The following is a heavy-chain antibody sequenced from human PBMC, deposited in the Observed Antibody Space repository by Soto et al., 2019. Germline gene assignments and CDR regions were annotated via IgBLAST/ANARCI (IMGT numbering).Heavy chain of an antibody. CDR1: GFTFTRYS. CDR3: ARESEDLTSNFDY. Sequence: GGSLRLSCAASGFTFTRYSMNWARQAPGKGLEWVSSISSTTNYIYYGDSMKGRFTISRDNGKNSLYLEMHSLRAEDTAVYYCARESEDLTSNFDYWGQGTLVTVSS. V-gene: IGHV3-21*06. CDR2: ISSTTNYI. J-gene: IGHJ4*02.